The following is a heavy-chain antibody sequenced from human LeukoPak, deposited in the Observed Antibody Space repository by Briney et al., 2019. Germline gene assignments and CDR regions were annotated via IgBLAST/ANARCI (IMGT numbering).Heavy chain of an antibody. D-gene: IGHD3-3*01. CDR3: TTYYDFWSGYFYY. CDR1: GFTFSDHY. V-gene: IGHV3-15*01. Sequence: GGSLRLSCAASGFTFSDHYMDWVRQAPGKGLEWVGRIKSKTDGGTTDYAAPVKGRFTISRDDSKNTLFLQMNSLKTEDTAVYYCTTYYDFWSGYFYYWGQGTLVTVSS. CDR2: IKSKTDGGTT. J-gene: IGHJ4*02.